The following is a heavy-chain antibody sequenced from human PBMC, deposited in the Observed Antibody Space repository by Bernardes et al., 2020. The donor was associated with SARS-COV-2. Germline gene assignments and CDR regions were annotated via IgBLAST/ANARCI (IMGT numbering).Heavy chain of an antibody. CDR2: INDSGRT. D-gene: IGHD3-10*01. J-gene: IGHJ2*01. CDR1: GGSLSGYY. CDR3: ARDLSHLVRRGFDL. Sequence: SETLSLTCAVYGGSLSGYYWGWIRQPPGKGLEWIGEINDSGRTNYNPSLKSRVTISVDTSKIQFSLNLRSVTAADTAVYYCARDLSHLVRRGFDLWGRGTLVTVSS. V-gene: IGHV4-34*01.